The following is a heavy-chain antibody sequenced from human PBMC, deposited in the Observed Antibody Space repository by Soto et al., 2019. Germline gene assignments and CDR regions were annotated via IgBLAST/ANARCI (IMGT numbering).Heavy chain of an antibody. D-gene: IGHD6-19*01. CDR1: GGSVSSGSYY. J-gene: IGHJ4*02. V-gene: IGHV4-61*01. CDR3: ARYSSGWPFDY. CDR2: IYYSGST. Sequence: QVQLQESGPGLVKPSETLSLTCTVSGGSVSSGSYYWSWIRQPPGKGLEWIGYIYYSGSTNYNPSLKSRVTISVDTSKNQSSLKLSSVTAADTAVYYCARYSSGWPFDYWGQGTLVTVSS.